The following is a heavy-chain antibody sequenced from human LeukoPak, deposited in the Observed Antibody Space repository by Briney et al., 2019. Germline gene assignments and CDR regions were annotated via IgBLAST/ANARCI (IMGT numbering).Heavy chain of an antibody. V-gene: IGHV3-21*01. CDR1: GFTFSCYS. CDR3: ARDPYSGSYGNYYYYFMDV. J-gene: IGHJ6*03. Sequence: GGSLRLSCAASGFTFSCYSMNWVRQAPGKGLEWVSSISSSSSYIYYADSVKGRFTISRDNAKNSLYLQMNSLRAEDTAVYYCARDPYSGSYGNYYYYFMDVWGKGTTVTISS. D-gene: IGHD1-26*01. CDR2: ISSSSSYI.